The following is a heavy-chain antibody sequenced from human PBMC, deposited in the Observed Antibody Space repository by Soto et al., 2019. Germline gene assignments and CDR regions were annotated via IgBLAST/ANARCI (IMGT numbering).Heavy chain of an antibody. Sequence: QVQLVESGGGVVQPGRSLRLSCAASGFTFSSYAMHWVRQAPGKGLEWVAVISYDGSNKYYADSVKGRFTISRDNSKNTLYLQMNSLRADDTAVYYCARGNDYGGNSGRDYWGQGTLVTVSS. D-gene: IGHD4-17*01. J-gene: IGHJ4*02. CDR1: GFTFSSYA. CDR3: ARGNDYGGNSGRDY. CDR2: ISYDGSNK. V-gene: IGHV3-30-3*01.